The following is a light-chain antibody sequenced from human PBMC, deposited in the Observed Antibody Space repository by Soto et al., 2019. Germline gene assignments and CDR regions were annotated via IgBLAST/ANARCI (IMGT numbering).Light chain of an antibody. CDR1: SSDIGGYNY. CDR2: EVS. V-gene: IGLV2-14*01. CDR3: SSYTSSSTLDV. J-gene: IGLJ1*01. Sequence: QSALTQPASVSGSPGQSITISCAGTSSDIGGYNYVSWYQQHPGKAPKVMIYEVSNRPSGVSNRFSGSKSGNTASLTISGLQDEDEADYYCSSYTSSSTLDVFGTGTKLTVL.